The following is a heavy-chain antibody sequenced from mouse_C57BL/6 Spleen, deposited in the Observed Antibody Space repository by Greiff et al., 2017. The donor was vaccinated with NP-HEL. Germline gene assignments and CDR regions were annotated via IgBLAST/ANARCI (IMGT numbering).Heavy chain of an antibody. CDR1: GFTFSDYG. V-gene: IGHV5-17*01. J-gene: IGHJ1*03. CDR3: ARGGGYYFWYFDV. D-gene: IGHD2-3*01. CDR2: ISSGSSTI. Sequence: EVQVVESGGGLVKPGGSLKLSCAASGFTFSDYGMHWVRQAPEKGLEWVAYISSGSSTIYYADTVKGRFTISRDNAKNTLFLQMTSLRSEDTAMYYCARGGGYYFWYFDVWGTGTTVTVSS.